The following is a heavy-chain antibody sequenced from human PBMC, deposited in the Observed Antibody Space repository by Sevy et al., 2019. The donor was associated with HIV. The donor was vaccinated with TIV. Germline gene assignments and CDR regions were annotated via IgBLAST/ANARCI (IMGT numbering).Heavy chain of an antibody. CDR1: GGTFSSYI. Sequence: ASVKVSCKACGGTFSSYIVSWVRQAPGQGLEWMGGITPVLGTTNYAHKFQGRVTITADESTSTVYMEMSRLKSEDTAVYYCARWSISIDYWGQGTLVTVSS. CDR3: ARWSISIDY. CDR2: ITPVLGTT. J-gene: IGHJ4*02. V-gene: IGHV1-69*13.